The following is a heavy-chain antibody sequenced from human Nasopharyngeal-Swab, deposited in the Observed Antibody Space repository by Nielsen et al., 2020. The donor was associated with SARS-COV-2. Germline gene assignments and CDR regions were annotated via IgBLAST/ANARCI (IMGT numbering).Heavy chain of an antibody. CDR2: IYSGGST. CDR1: GFTVSNNY. J-gene: IGHJ4*02. Sequence: GESLKISRAGSGFTVSNNYMSWVRQAPGKGLEWVSVIYSGGSTYHADSVRGRFTISRDNSKNTVYLEVNSLRAEDTAVYYCASDSRYWGQGTLVTVSS. V-gene: IGHV3-66*01. D-gene: IGHD2-2*01. CDR3: ASDSRY.